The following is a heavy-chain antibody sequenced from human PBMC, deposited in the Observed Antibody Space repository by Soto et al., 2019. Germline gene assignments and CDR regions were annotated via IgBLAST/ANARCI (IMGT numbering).Heavy chain of an antibody. J-gene: IGHJ4*02. D-gene: IGHD3-3*01. Sequence: QPQLQESGPGLVKPSETLSLTCTVSGGSISSSSYYWGWIRQPPGKGLEWIGSIYYSGSTYYNPSLKSRVTISVDTSKNQFSLKLSSVTAADTAVYYCARFTIFGVAIPDVFDYWGQGTLVTVSS. CDR2: IYYSGST. V-gene: IGHV4-39*01. CDR3: ARFTIFGVAIPDVFDY. CDR1: GGSISSSSYY.